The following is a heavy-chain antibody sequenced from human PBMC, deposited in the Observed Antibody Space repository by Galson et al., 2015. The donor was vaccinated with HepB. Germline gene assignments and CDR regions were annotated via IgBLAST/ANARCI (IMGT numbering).Heavy chain of an antibody. CDR2: ISSSSSYI. V-gene: IGHV3-21*01. CDR3: ARGGRNPDLLGYCSSTSCLKGVVDV. J-gene: IGHJ6*02. CDR1: GFTFSSYS. Sequence: SLRLSCAASGFTFSSYSMNWVRQAPGKGLEWVSSISSSSSYIYYADSVKGRFTISRDNAKNSLYLQMNSLRAEDTAVYYCARGGRNPDLLGYCSSTSCLKGVVDVWGQGTTVTVSS. D-gene: IGHD2-2*01.